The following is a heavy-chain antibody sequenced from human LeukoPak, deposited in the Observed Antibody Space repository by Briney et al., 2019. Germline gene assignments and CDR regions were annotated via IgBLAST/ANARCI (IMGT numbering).Heavy chain of an antibody. V-gene: IGHV3-23*01. CDR1: GFTFSSYV. CDR3: AKRLRYSSGPFDY. D-gene: IGHD6-19*01. J-gene: IGHJ4*02. Sequence: GGSLRLSCAASGFTFSSYVMSWVRQAPGKGLEWVSTLSGSGGTTFYAGSVKGRFTISRDNSKNTLFLQVSSLRGEDTGVYFCAKRLRYSSGPFDYWGQGTLVTVSS. CDR2: LSGSGGTT.